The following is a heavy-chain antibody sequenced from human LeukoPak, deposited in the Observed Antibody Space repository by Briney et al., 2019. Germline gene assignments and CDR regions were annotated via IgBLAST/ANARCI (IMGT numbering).Heavy chain of an antibody. J-gene: IGHJ4*02. CDR3: ARLDAAAGRYLQFFY. V-gene: IGHV4-59*08. CDR1: GGSISNYY. CDR2: IHDSGST. D-gene: IGHD5-24*01. Sequence: PSETLSLTCTVSGGSISNYYWSWIRQSPEKGLEWIGYIHDSGSTNYNPSLKSRVTISVDTSKNQFSLRLSSVTAADTAVYYCARLDAAAGRYLQFFYWGQGTLVTVSS.